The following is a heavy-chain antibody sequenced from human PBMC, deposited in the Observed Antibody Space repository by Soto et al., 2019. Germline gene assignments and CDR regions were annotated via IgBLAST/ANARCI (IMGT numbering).Heavy chain of an antibody. V-gene: IGHV1-18*01. J-gene: IGHJ6*03. CDR2: ISAYNGNT. CDR3: AREYSGYDTVYYYYDMDV. Sequence: ASVKVSCKASGYTFTSYGISWVRQAPGQGLEWMGWISAYNGNTNYAQKLQGRVTMTTDTSTSTAYMELRSLRSDDTAVYYCAREYSGYDTVYYYYDMDVWGKGTTVTVS. D-gene: IGHD5-12*01. CDR1: GYTFTSYG.